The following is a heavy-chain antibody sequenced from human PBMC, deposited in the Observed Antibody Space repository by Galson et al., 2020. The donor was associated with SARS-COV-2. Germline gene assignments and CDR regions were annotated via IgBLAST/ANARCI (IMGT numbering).Heavy chain of an antibody. CDR1: SGSVSSGTYY. CDR2: ISYNGST. D-gene: IGHD6-13*01. V-gene: IGHV4-61*01. Sequence: ASETLSLTCTVSSGSVSSGTYYWSWVRQPPGKGLEWIGYISYNGSTHYNASLKSRVIISKDTSTKQFSLRLTSVTAADTAVYYCTREPVGTAGRGSWFDPWGQGTLVTVSS. CDR3: TREPVGTAGRGSWFDP. J-gene: IGHJ5*02.